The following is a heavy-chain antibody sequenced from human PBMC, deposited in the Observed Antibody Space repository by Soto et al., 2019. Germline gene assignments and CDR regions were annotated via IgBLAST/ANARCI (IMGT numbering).Heavy chain of an antibody. D-gene: IGHD4-17*01. Sequence: SETLSLTCTVSGGSISSYYWSWIRQPPGKGLEWIGYIYYSGSTNYNPSLKSRVTISVDTSKNQFSLKLSSVTAADTAVYYCARVGSTVVTRYFQHWGQGNLVTVS. J-gene: IGHJ1*01. CDR2: IYYSGST. CDR1: GGSISSYY. V-gene: IGHV4-59*01. CDR3: ARVGSTVVTRYFQH.